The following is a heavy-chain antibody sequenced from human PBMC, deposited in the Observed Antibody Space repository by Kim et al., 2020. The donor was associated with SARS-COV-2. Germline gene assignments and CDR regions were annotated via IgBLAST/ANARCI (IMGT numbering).Heavy chain of an antibody. D-gene: IGHD3-10*01. CDR1: GFIFSSYA. CDR2: VSYNGTNK. Sequence: GGSLRLSCAASGFIFSSYAMHWVRQTPGKGLEWVAVVSYNGTNKYYADSVKGRCTISRDNSKNTLNLQLNSLRDEDTAMYYCARGRVSISGYMDVWGKGT. J-gene: IGHJ6*03. CDR3: ARGRVSISGYMDV. V-gene: IGHV3-30-3*01.